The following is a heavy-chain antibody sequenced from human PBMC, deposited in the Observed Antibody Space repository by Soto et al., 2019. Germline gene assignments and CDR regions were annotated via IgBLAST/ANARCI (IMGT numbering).Heavy chain of an antibody. J-gene: IGHJ6*03. CDR3: ARHVLVGASCGKYSEHRDMD. CDR2: INHRGVT. D-gene: IGHD1-26*01. V-gene: IGHV4-34*01. CDR1: GGSFSDYF. Sequence: TLSLTCEVHGGSFSDYFWGWMWIRQSPGKGLEWLAEINHRGVTNYNPSLARRLTLSSDTSRNQFSLKLSSVTAADTAVYYCARHVLVGASCGKYSEHRDMD.